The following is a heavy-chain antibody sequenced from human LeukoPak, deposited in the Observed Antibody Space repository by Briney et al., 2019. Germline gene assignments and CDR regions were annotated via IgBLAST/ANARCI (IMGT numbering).Heavy chain of an antibody. Sequence: GGSLRLSCAASGFTFGTSVMSWVRQAPGKGPEWVSTFGRSGSDTYYSDSVKGRFTIFRDNSKNTLYLQMNSLRDEDTAVYYCAKGSLGSWYYFDYWGQGTLVTVSS. CDR3: AKGSLGSWYYFDY. V-gene: IGHV3-23*01. J-gene: IGHJ4*02. CDR1: GFTFGTSV. CDR2: FGRSGSDT. D-gene: IGHD6-13*01.